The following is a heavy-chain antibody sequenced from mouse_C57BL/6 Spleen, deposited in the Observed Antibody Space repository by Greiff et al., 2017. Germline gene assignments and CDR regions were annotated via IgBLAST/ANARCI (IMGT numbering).Heavy chain of an antibody. CDR1: GFSLTSYG. V-gene: IGHV2-4*01. CDR3: AKKGYSNHGGYFDV. Sequence: VQLQQSGPGLVQPSQSLSITCTVSGFSLTSYGVHWVRQPPGKGLEWLGVIWSGGSTDYNAAFISRLSISKDNSKSQVFFKMNSLQADDTAIYYCAKKGYSNHGGYFDVWGTGTTVTVSS. J-gene: IGHJ1*03. CDR2: IWSGGST. D-gene: IGHD2-5*01.